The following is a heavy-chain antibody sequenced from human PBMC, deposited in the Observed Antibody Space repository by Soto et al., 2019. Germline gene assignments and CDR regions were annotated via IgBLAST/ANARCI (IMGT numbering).Heavy chain of an antibody. Sequence: PSETLSLTSNFSGVYISSYYWSWIRQPPGKGLEWIGYISYSGNTDYNPSLRSRVTISVDTSKNQFSLKLSSVIAADTAVYYCAKEPSHSGWFDFWGHGALVTVS. D-gene: IGHD6-19*01. CDR1: GVYISSYY. V-gene: IGHV4-59*01. CDR3: AKEPSHSGWFDF. J-gene: IGHJ5*01. CDR2: ISYSGNT.